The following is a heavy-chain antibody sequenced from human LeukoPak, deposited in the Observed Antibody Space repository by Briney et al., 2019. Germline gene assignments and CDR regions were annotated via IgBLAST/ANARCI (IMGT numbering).Heavy chain of an antibody. D-gene: IGHD3-22*01. CDR3: ATTDYYDSSGYYYVGFDY. Sequence: ASVKVSCTASGYTFTSYGISWVRQAPGQGLEWMGWISAYNGNTNYAQKLQGRVTMTTDTSTSTAYMELRSLRSDDTAVYYCATTDYYDSSGYYYVGFDYWGQGTLVTVSS. CDR2: ISAYNGNT. J-gene: IGHJ4*02. V-gene: IGHV1-18*01. CDR1: GYTFTSYG.